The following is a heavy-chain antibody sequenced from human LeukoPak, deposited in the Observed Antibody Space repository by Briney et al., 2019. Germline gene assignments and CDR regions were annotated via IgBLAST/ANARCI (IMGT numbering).Heavy chain of an antibody. D-gene: IGHD2-2*02. CDR2: IWYDGSNK. CDR3: ARGHCSSTSCYIGYYYYYMDV. V-gene: IGHV3-33*01. J-gene: IGHJ6*03. CDR1: GFTFSSYG. Sequence: GGSPRLSCAASGFTFSSYGMHWVRQAPGKGLEWVAVIWYDGSNKYYADSVKGRFTIPRDNSKNTLYLQMNSLRAEDTAVYYCARGHCSSTSCYIGYYYYYMDVWGKGTTVTVSS.